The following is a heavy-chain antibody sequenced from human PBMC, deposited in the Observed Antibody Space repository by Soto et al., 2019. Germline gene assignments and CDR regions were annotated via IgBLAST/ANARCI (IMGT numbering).Heavy chain of an antibody. CDR2: IATGGDT. D-gene: IGHD3-3*02. J-gene: IGHJ6*02. CDR3: ARAALPSTSLYGMDV. CDR1: GIIFTGYD. Sequence: VGSLRLSCATSGIIFTGYDMHWVRQAIGKGLEWVSRIATGGDTYYSGSVKGRFIISRDSAKNSVYLQMNNLRAGDTAVYYCARAALPSTSLYGMDVWGQGTTVTVSS. V-gene: IGHV3-13*01.